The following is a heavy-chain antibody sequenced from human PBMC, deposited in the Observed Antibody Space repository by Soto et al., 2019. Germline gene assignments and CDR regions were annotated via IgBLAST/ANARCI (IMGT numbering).Heavy chain of an antibody. V-gene: IGHV1-69*13. J-gene: IGHJ6*02. D-gene: IGHD2-15*01. Sequence: ASVKVSCKASGGTFSSYAISWVRQAPGQGLEWMGGIIPIFGTANYAQKFQGRVTITADESTSTAYMELSSLRSEDTAVYYCARGNVVVVAATRAYYYGMDVWGQGTTVTVSS. CDR1: GGTFSSYA. CDR3: ARGNVVVVAATRAYYYGMDV. CDR2: IIPIFGTA.